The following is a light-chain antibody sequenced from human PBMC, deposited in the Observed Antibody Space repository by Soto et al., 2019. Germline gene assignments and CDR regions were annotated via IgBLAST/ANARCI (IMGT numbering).Light chain of an antibody. CDR1: QSIDSR. CDR2: KAS. J-gene: IGKJ2*01. V-gene: IGKV1-5*03. Sequence: DIPMTQSPSTLSASVGDRVTISCRASQSIDSRLAWYQQKPGKAPKLLMYKASILESGVPSRFSGTGSGTEFTLTITSLQPDDFATYYCHQYSSYSQTFGQGTKLEIK. CDR3: HQYSSYSQT.